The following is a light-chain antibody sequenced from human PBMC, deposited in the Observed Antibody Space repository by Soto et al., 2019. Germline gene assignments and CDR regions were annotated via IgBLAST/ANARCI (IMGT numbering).Light chain of an antibody. V-gene: IGKV3-15*01. CDR1: QSVNSN. CDR3: QQYNNWTPWT. CDR2: GAS. J-gene: IGKJ1*01. Sequence: EIVLTQSPGTLSLSPGERATLSCRASQSVNSNLAWYQQKPGQAPRLLIRGASTRVTGVSARFSGSGSGTEFTLTISILQSEDFAIYYCQQYNNWTPWTFGQGTNVDIK.